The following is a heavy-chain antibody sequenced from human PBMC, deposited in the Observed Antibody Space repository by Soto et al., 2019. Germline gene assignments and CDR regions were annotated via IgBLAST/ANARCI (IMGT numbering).Heavy chain of an antibody. CDR3: AKDFNYYDSSGYITLDY. Sequence: LRLSCAASGFTFISYAMSWVRQAPGKGLEWVSAISGSGGSTYYADSVKGRFTISRDNSKNTLYLQMNSLRAEDTAVYYCAKDFNYYDSSGYITLDYWGQGTLVTVSS. CDR1: GFTFISYA. D-gene: IGHD3-22*01. J-gene: IGHJ4*02. CDR2: ISGSGGST. V-gene: IGHV3-23*01.